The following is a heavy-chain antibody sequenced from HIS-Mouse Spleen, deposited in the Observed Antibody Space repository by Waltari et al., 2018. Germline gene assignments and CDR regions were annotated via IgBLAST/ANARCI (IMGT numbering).Heavy chain of an antibody. D-gene: IGHD1-1*01. CDR2: IKPNSGGT. CDR3: ARGTGTDAFDI. CDR1: GYTFTGYY. J-gene: IGHJ3*02. V-gene: IGHV1-2*02. Sequence: QVQLVQSGAEVKKPGASVKVSCKASGYTFTGYYMHWVRQGPGKGLEWMGWIKPNSGGTKYAQKFQGKVTMTRDTSISTAYMELSRLRSDDTAVYYCARGTGTDAFDIWGQGTMVTVSS.